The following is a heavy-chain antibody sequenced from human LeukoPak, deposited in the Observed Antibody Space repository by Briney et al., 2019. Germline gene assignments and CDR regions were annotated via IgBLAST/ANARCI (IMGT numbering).Heavy chain of an antibody. CDR2: ISSSSSYI. J-gene: IGHJ3*02. CDR1: GFTFSSYS. Sequence: GGSLRLSCAASGFTFSSYSMNWVRQAPGKGVEWVSSISSSSSYIYYADSVKGRFTISRDNAKNSLYLQMNSLRAEDTAVYYCARDSDCSSTSCYVKPDAFDIWGQGTMVTVSS. CDR3: ARDSDCSSTSCYVKPDAFDI. V-gene: IGHV3-21*01. D-gene: IGHD2-2*01.